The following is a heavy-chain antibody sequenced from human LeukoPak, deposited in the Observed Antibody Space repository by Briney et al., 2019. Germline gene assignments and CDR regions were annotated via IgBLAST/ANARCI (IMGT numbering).Heavy chain of an antibody. CDR2: IIPIFGTA. Sequence: SVTVSCKASGGTFSSYAISWVRQAPGQGLEWMGGIIPIFGTANYAQKFQGRVTITADESTSTAYMELSSLRSEDTAVYYCASGPRITIEAKYYSDYWGQGTLVTVSS. CDR1: GGTFSSYA. D-gene: IGHD3-10*01. J-gene: IGHJ4*02. V-gene: IGHV1-69*13. CDR3: ASGPRITIEAKYYSDY.